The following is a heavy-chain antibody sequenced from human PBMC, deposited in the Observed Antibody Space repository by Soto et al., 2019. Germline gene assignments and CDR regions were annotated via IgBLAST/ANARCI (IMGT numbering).Heavy chain of an antibody. CDR2: IYTGGST. CDR1: GFTVSNDY. J-gene: IGHJ5*02. Sequence: GGSLRLSCAASGFTVSNDYMSWVRQAPGKGLEWVSVIYTGGSTYYADSVKGRFTFSRDNSKNTLYLQMNSLRAEDTAVYYCARAYGGNPALFDPWGQGTLVTVSS. V-gene: IGHV3-53*01. D-gene: IGHD4-17*01. CDR3: ARAYGGNPALFDP.